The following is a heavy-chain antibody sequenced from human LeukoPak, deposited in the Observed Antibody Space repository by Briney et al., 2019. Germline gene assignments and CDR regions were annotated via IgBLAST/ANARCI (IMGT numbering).Heavy chain of an antibody. CDR1: GDSISSYY. D-gene: IGHD3-10*01. CDR3: ARDVIYYYGSGSYTLDYFDY. Sequence: KPSETLSLTCSVSGDSISSYYWSWIRQPPGKGLEWIGSIYYSGTTNYNPSLKSRVTISVDTSKNQFSLKLSSVTAADTAVYYCARDVIYYYGSGSYTLDYFDYWGQGTLVTVSS. CDR2: IYYSGTT. V-gene: IGHV4-59*12. J-gene: IGHJ4*02.